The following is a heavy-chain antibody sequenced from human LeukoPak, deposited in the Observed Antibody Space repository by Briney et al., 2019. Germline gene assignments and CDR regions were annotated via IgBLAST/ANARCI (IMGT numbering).Heavy chain of an antibody. CDR2: IYYSGTT. CDR1: GGPISYYY. D-gene: IGHD2-2*01. J-gene: IGHJ3*02. V-gene: IGHV4-59*01. CDR3: ARDSTARAYDI. Sequence: PSETLSLTCTVSGGPISYYYWSWIRQSPGKGLEWIGYIYYSGTTNYNPSLKSRVTISVDTSKNQFSLQLRSVTAADTAVYYCARDSTARAYDIWGQGTMVTVSS.